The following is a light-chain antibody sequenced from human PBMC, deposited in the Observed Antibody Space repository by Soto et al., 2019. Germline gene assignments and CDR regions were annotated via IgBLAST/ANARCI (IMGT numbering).Light chain of an antibody. Sequence: DIQMTQSPSSLSASVGDRVTITCRPSQSISTHLNWYQQKPGQAPKLLIYSTSRFRDGVPSRFSGSGSGAAFTLTISSLQPEDFATYYCQQSYSSPQTFGQGTKVDIK. CDR1: QSISTH. V-gene: IGKV1-39*01. CDR2: STS. CDR3: QQSYSSPQT. J-gene: IGKJ1*01.